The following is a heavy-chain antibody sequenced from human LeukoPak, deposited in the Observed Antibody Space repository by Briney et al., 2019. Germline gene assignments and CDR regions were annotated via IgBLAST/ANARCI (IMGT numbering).Heavy chain of an antibody. CDR1: GFTFSSYA. V-gene: IGHV3-30-3*01. CDR2: ISYDGSNK. D-gene: IGHD3-10*01. CDR3: ARGPYYYGSGSPPYFDY. J-gene: IGHJ4*02. Sequence: GGSLRLSCAASGFTFSSYAMHWVRQAPGKGLEWVAVISYDGSNKYYADSVKGRFTISRDNSKNTLYLQMNSLRAEDTAVYYCARGPYYYGSGSPPYFDYWGQGTLVTVSS.